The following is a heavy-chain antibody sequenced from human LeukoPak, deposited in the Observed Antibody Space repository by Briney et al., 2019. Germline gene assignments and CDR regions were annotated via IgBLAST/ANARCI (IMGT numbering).Heavy chain of an antibody. Sequence: GESLRLSCAASGFTFDDYGMSWVRQAPGKGLEWVSGINWNGGSTGYADSVKGRFTISRDNAKNSPYLQMNSLRAEDTALYYCARGSQVNWFDPWGQGTLVTVSS. CDR2: INWNGGST. V-gene: IGHV3-20*04. J-gene: IGHJ5*02. CDR3: ARGSQVNWFDP. CDR1: GFTFDDYG.